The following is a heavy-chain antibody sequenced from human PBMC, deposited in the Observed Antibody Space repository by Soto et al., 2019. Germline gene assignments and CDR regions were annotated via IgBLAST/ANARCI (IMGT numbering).Heavy chain of an antibody. D-gene: IGHD5-12*01. Sequence: PSETLSLTCTVSGGSISSGGYYWSWIRQHPGKGLEWLGYTYYSGSTYYNPSLKSRVTISVDTSKNQFSLKLSSVTAADTAVYYGGRDGAGRMTTNAYDYNGMDVWGPGTTVTVPQ. CDR1: GGSISSGGYY. CDR2: TYYSGST. CDR3: GRDGAGRMTTNAYDYNGMDV. J-gene: IGHJ6*01. V-gene: IGHV4-31*03.